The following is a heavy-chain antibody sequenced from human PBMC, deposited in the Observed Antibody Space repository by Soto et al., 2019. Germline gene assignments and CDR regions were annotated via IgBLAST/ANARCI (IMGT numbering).Heavy chain of an antibody. V-gene: IGHV1-69*13. D-gene: IGHD3-10*01. J-gene: IGHJ5*02. CDR1: GGIFSSYS. Sequence: SVKVSCKASGGIFSSYSISWVRQAPGQGLEWMGGIIPLFGTAKYAQKFQGRVTITADEFTSTAYMELSSLRSEDTALYYCARVGSGSSSPPIIHGWLDPWGQGTLVTVSS. CDR3: ARVGSGSSSPPIIHGWLDP. CDR2: IIPLFGTA.